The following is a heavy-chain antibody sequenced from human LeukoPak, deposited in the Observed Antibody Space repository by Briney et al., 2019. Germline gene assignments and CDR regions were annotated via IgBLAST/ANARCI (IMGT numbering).Heavy chain of an antibody. D-gene: IGHD3-9*01. CDR2: IKQDGSEK. J-gene: IGHJ4*02. Sequence: PGGSLRLSCAASGFTFSSYWMSWVRQAPGKGLEWVANIKQDGSEKYYVDSVKGRFTISRDNAKNSLYLQMNGLRAEDTAVYYCARESYDILTGYADYWGQGTLVTVSS. CDR1: GFTFSSYW. CDR3: ARESYDILTGYADY. V-gene: IGHV3-7*01.